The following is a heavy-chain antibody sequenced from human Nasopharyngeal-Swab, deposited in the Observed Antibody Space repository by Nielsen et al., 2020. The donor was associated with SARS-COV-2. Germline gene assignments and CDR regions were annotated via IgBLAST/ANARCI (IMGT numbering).Heavy chain of an antibody. CDR1: GGSISSNNW. CDR2: IYHSGST. J-gene: IGHJ4*02. D-gene: IGHD3-9*01. CDR3: ARGEYDILTGYYTFDY. Sequence: SETLSLTCAVSGGSISSNNWWSWVRQPPGKVLEWIGEIYHSGSTNYSPSLKSRVTVSVDKSKNQFSLKLSSVTAADTAVYYCARGEYDILTGYYTFDYWGQGTLVTVSS. V-gene: IGHV4-4*02.